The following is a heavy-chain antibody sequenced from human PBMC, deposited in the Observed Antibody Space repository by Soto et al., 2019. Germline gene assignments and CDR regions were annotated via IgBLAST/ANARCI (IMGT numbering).Heavy chain of an antibody. Sequence: QITLKESGPTLMKPTQTLTLTCTFSGFSLNTRGVGVGWLRQPPGKALEWLGLVYWDDEIHYTPSLKSRLNITKETSINQVVLTMTNMDPVDTATYSCAYNDGSGSGPRVGWFDPWGPGALVIVSS. D-gene: IGHD3-10*01. CDR3: AYNDGSGSGPRVGWFDP. CDR1: GFSLNTRGVG. V-gene: IGHV2-5*02. J-gene: IGHJ5*02. CDR2: VYWDDEI.